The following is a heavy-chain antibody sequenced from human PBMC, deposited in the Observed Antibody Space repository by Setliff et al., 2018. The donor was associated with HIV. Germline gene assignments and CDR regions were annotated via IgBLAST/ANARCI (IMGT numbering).Heavy chain of an antibody. CDR3: ARRTPVWYAFDI. V-gene: IGHV1-2*02. D-gene: IGHD3-10*01. Sequence: ASVKVSCKASGYIFTGSYIHWVRQAPGQGLEWMGWINPNSGGTNFAQKFQGRVTMTRDTSISTVYMEVSRLRSDDTAVYYCARRTPVWYAFDIWGQGTMVTVSS. J-gene: IGHJ3*02. CDR1: GYIFTGSY. CDR2: INPNSGGT.